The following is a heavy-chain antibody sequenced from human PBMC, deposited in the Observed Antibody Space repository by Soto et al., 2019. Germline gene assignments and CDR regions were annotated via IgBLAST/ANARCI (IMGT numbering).Heavy chain of an antibody. V-gene: IGHV3-30-3*01. CDR2: ISYDGSKK. CDR1: GFTFSSYA. J-gene: IGHJ5*02. CDR3: ARDSPYSSGWYQARGSVFAP. Sequence: QVQLVESGGGVVQPGRSLRLSCAASGFTFSSYAMHWVRQAPGKGLEWVAVISYDGSKKYYADSVKGRFTISRDNSKNTLYLQMNSLRADDTAVYYCARDSPYSSGWYQARGSVFAPWGQGTLVTVSS. D-gene: IGHD6-19*01.